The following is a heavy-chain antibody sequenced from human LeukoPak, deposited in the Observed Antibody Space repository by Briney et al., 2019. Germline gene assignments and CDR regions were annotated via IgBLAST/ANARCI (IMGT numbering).Heavy chain of an antibody. V-gene: IGHV5-51*01. CDR2: IYPGDSDT. D-gene: IGHD6-19*01. J-gene: IGHJ6*03. CDR1: GYSFTSYW. CDR3: ARSSGWYGGYYYYYMDV. Sequence: GESLKISCKGSGYSFTSYWIGWVRQMPGKGLEWMGIIYPGDSDTRYSPSFQGQVTISAGKSISTAYLQWSSLKASDTAMYYCARSSGWYGGYYYYYMDVWGKGTTVTVSS.